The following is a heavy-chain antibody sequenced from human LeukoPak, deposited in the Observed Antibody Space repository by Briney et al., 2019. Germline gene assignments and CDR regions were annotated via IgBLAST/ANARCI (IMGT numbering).Heavy chain of an antibody. CDR1: GGSISSRNW. V-gene: IGHV4-4*02. Sequence: PSGTLSLTCAVSGGSISSRNWWSWVRQPPGKGLEWIGEIYHSGSTNYNPSLKTRVTISVDTSKNQFSLKLSSVTAADTAVYYCASGYSYGLFFDYWGQGTLVTVSS. CDR3: ASGYSYGLFFDY. D-gene: IGHD5-18*01. J-gene: IGHJ4*02. CDR2: IYHSGST.